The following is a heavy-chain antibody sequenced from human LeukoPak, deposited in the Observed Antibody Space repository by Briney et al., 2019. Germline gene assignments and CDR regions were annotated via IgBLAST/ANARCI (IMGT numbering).Heavy chain of an antibody. CDR2: ISGSGGST. J-gene: IGHJ4*02. V-gene: IGHV3-23*01. CDR3: AKNPGILWFGELLN. D-gene: IGHD3-10*01. CDR1: GFTFSSYG. Sequence: GGSLRLSCAASGFTFSSYGMHWVRQAPGKGLEWVSAISGSGGSTYYADSVKGRFTISRDNSKNTLYLQMNSLRAEDTAVYYCAKNPGILWFGELLNWGQGTLVTVSS.